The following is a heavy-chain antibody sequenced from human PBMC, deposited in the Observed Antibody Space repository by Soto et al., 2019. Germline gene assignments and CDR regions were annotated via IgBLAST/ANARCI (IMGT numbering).Heavy chain of an antibody. CDR1: GGTFSSYA. V-gene: IGHV1-69*01. CDR3: AWTGRARDGRFDY. Sequence: QVQLVQSGAEVKKPGASVKVSCKASGGTFSSYAISWVRQAPGQGLEWMGGIIPIFVTANYAHKFHGRVTITADESTSTVYRELSSLRSEDTAVYYCAWTGRARDGRFDYWGQGTLVTVSS. D-gene: IGHD1-1*01. J-gene: IGHJ4*02. CDR2: IIPIFVTA.